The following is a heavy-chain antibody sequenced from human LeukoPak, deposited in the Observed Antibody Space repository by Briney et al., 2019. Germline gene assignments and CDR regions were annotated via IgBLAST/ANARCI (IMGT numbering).Heavy chain of an antibody. V-gene: IGHV4-34*01. CDR1: GGPFSGYY. Sequence: SETLSLTCAVYGGPFSGYYWSWIRQPPGKGLEWIGEINHSGSTNYNPSLKSRVTISVDTSKNQFSLKLSSVTAADTAVYYCARVKGYCSGGSCYSVAFDIWGQGTMVTVSS. CDR2: INHSGST. D-gene: IGHD2-15*01. J-gene: IGHJ3*02. CDR3: ARVKGYCSGGSCYSVAFDI.